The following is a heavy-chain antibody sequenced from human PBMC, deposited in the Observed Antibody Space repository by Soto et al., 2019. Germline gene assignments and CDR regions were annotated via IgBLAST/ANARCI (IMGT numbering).Heavy chain of an antibody. CDR2: IYDSGST. V-gene: IGHV4-31*03. J-gene: IGHJ6*02. CDR1: GGSISSGGYY. Sequence: SLTCTVSGGSISSGGYYWSWIRQHPGKGLEWIGYIYDSGSTYYNPSLKSRVTISVDTSKNQFSLKLSSVTVADTAVYYCARGAVRNYYYYYYGMDVRGQGTTVTVSS. CDR3: ARGAVRNYYYYYYGMDV. D-gene: IGHD6-6*01.